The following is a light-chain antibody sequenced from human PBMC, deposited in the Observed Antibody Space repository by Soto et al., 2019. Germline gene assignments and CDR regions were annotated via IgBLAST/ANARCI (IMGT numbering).Light chain of an antibody. CDR3: QQYNNWPQIFT. Sequence: EIVMTQSPATLSVSPGERATLSCRARQSVSSNLAWYQQKPGQAPRLLIYGASTRATGIPARLSGSGSGTAFTLTISSLQSEDFAVYYCQQYNNWPQIFTFGPGTKVDIK. J-gene: IGKJ3*01. CDR1: QSVSSN. V-gene: IGKV3-15*01. CDR2: GAS.